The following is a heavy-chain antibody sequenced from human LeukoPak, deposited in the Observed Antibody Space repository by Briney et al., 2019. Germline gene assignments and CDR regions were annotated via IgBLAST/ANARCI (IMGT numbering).Heavy chain of an antibody. CDR2: MSSGSTI. Sequence: PRGSLRLSCAASGFTFSSYWMSWVRQAPGKGLEWLTYMSSGSTISYADSVKGRFTISRDNAKNSLYLQMNSLRAEDTAVYYCAREEYSGYEVDLWGRGTLVTVSS. CDR1: GFTFSSYW. J-gene: IGHJ2*01. V-gene: IGHV3-48*04. D-gene: IGHD5-12*01. CDR3: AREEYSGYEVDL.